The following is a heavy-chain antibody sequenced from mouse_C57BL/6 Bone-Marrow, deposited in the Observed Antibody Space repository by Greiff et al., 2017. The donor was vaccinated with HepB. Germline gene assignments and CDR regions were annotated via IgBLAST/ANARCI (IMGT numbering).Heavy chain of an antibody. D-gene: IGHD1-1*01. J-gene: IGHJ4*01. CDR2: INYDGSST. Sequence: EVQLVESEGGLVQPGSSMKLSCTASGFTFSDYYMAWVRQVPEKGLEWVANINYDGSSTYYLDSLKSRFIISRDNAKNSLYLQMSSLKSEDTATYYCARGEISYYGSSYVNYYAMDYWGQGPSVTVSS. CDR1: GFTFSDYY. V-gene: IGHV5-16*01. CDR3: ARGEISYYGSSYVNYYAMDY.